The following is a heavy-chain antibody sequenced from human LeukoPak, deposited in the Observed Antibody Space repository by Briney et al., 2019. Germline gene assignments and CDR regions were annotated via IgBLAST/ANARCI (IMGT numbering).Heavy chain of an antibody. V-gene: IGHV4-39*07. CDR2: IYYSGST. J-gene: IGHJ5*02. CDR1: GGSISSSSYY. CDR3: ARDETITIFWGFDP. Sequence: PSETLSLTCTVSGGSISSSSYYWGWILQPPGKGLEWIGSIYYSGSTYYNPSLKSRVTISVDTSKNQFSLKLSSVTAADTAVYYCARDETITIFWGFDPWGQGTLVTVSS. D-gene: IGHD3-9*01.